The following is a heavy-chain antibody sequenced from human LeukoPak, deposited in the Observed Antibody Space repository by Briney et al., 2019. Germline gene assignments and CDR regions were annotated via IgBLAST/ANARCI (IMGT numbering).Heavy chain of an antibody. CDR3: AREDYDSSGYLGAFDI. CDR1: GGSISSYY. Sequence: PSETLSLTCAVSGGSISSYYWSWIRQPPGKGLEWIGYIYYSGSTNYNPSLKSRVTISVDTSKNQFSLKLSSVTAADTAVYYCAREDYDSSGYLGAFDIWGQGTMVTVSS. CDR2: IYYSGST. J-gene: IGHJ3*02. D-gene: IGHD3-22*01. V-gene: IGHV4-59*01.